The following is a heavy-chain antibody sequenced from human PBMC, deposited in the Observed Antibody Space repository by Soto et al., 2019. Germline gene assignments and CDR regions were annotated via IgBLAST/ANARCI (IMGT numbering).Heavy chain of an antibody. V-gene: IGHV4-59*08. CDR1: GGSISSYY. D-gene: IGHD4-17*01. CDR3: ARAHYGDYGYGMDV. J-gene: IGHJ6*02. Sequence: SETLSLTCTVSGGSISSYYWSWIRQPPGKGLEWIGYIYYSGSTNYNPSLKSRVTISVDTSKNQFSLKLSSVTAADTAVYYCARAHYGDYGYGMDVWSQGTTVTISS. CDR2: IYYSGST.